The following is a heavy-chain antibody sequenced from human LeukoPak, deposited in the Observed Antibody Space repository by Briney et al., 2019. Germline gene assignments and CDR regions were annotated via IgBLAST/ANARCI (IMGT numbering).Heavy chain of an antibody. Sequence: SETLSLTCTVSGVSISSTGYFWNWIRQHPGKGLEWIGYIFYSGSTNYNPSLKSRVTISVDTSKNQFSLKLSSVTAADTAVYYCAREGPEQWLIRGWFDPWGQGTLVTVSS. CDR3: AREGPEQWLIRGWFDP. CDR2: IFYSGST. CDR1: GVSISSTGYF. V-gene: IGHV4-31*03. D-gene: IGHD6-19*01. J-gene: IGHJ5*02.